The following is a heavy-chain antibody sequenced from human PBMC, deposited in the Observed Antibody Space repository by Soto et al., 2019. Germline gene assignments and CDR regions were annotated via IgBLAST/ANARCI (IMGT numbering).Heavy chain of an antibody. Sequence: SETLSLTCAVSGGSISSGGYSWSWIRQPPGKGLEWIGYMYHSGSTYYNPSLKSRVTISVDMSKNQFSLRLTSVTAADTAVYYCARYNAASGTYYFDVWGQGALVTVSS. V-gene: IGHV4-30-2*01. CDR1: GGSISSGGYS. J-gene: IGHJ4*02. CDR2: MYHSGST. CDR3: ARYNAASGTYYFDV. D-gene: IGHD6-13*01.